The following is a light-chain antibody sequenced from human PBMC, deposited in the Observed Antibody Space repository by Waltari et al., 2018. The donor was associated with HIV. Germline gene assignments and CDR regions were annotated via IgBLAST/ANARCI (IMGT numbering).Light chain of an antibody. CDR2: DNN. V-gene: IGLV1-51*01. Sequence: QSVLTQPPSVSAAPRQSVAISYPGSSSNIGGSYVSWYVQLPRTAPKLVIYDNNERTAGIPDRVSCSKSGTSATVVITGPQMGDEDHYYCGTWYRSLSTWLFGGGTKVNVL. CDR1: SSNIGGSY. J-gene: IGLJ3*02. CDR3: GTWYRSLSTWL.